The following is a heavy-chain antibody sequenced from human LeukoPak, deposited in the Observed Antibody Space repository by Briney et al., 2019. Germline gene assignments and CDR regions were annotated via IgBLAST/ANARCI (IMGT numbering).Heavy chain of an antibody. CDR2: IKQDGTEK. CDR1: GFTFSSSW. J-gene: IGHJ4*02. CDR3: ARDMYGGTDY. V-gene: IGHV3-7*01. Sequence: GGSLRPSCAASGFTFSSSWMSWVRQAPGKGLEWAANIKQDGTEKYYVDSVNGRFTISRDNAKNSLYLQMNSLRAEDTAVYYCARDMYGGTDYWGQGTLVTVSS. D-gene: IGHD2-8*01.